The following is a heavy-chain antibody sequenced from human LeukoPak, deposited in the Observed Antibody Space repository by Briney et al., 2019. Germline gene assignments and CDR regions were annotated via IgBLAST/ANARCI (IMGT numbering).Heavy chain of an antibody. D-gene: IGHD1-26*01. V-gene: IGHV5-51*01. CDR2: IFPGDSET. CDR3: ARHFGGTFSCIDY. CDR1: GYSFASFY. Sequence: GESLKISCQGSGYSFASFYIPCVRQMPGEGLEWMGNIFPGDSETMYSPSFEGQVTISVDKSISTAYLQWSSLRASDTAMYYCARHFGGTFSCIDYWGQGTPVTVSS. J-gene: IGHJ4*02.